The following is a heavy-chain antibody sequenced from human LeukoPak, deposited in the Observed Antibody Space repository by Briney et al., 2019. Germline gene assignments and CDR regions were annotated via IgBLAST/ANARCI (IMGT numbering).Heavy chain of an antibody. CDR1: GFSVRTTY. Sequence: PGGSLRLSCTASGFSVRTTYMSWVRQPPGKGLEWIGEINHSGSTNYNPSLKSRVTISVDTSKNQFSLKLSSVTAADTAVYYCARSGSYSGPYVYWGQGTVVTVSS. CDR3: ARSGSYSGPYVY. CDR2: INHSGST. J-gene: IGHJ4*02. D-gene: IGHD1-26*01. V-gene: IGHV4-4*02.